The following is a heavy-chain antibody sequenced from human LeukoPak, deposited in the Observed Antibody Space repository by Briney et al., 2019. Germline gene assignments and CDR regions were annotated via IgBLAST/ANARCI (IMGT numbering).Heavy chain of an antibody. CDR1: GGSISSSSYY. D-gene: IGHD6-13*01. V-gene: IGHV4-39*07. Sequence: PSETLSLTCTVSGGSISSSSYYWGWIRQPPGKGLEWIGSIYYSGSTYYNPPLKSRVTISVDTSKNQFSLKLSSVTAADTAVYYCARGTSSWLNYYYYYYMDVWGKETTVTVSS. J-gene: IGHJ6*03. CDR3: ARGTSSWLNYYYYYYMDV. CDR2: IYYSGST.